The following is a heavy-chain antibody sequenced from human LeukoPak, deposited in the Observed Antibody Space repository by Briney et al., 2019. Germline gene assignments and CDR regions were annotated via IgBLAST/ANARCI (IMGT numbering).Heavy chain of an antibody. J-gene: IGHJ4*02. CDR3: ARGLHGDYGPNYFDY. CDR1: GFTFSSYE. V-gene: IGHV3-48*03. D-gene: IGHD4-17*01. Sequence: GGSLRLSCAASGFTFSSYEMNWVRQAPGKGLEWVSYISSSGSTIYYADSVKGRFTISRDNAKNSLYLQMNSLRAEDTAVYYCARGLHGDYGPNYFDYWGQGTLVTVSS. CDR2: ISSSGSTI.